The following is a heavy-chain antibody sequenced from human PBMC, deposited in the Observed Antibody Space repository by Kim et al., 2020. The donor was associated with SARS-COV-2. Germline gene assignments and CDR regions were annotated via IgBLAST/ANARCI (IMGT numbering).Heavy chain of an antibody. CDR3: ARGKSVLALNWFDP. Sequence: ASVKVSCKASGYTFTGYYMHWVRQAPGQGLEWMGWINPNSGGTNYAQKFQGWVTMTRDTSISTAYMELSRLRSDDTAVYYCARGKSVLALNWFDPWGQGTLVTVSS. D-gene: IGHD6-6*01. CDR2: INPNSGGT. CDR1: GYTFTGYY. J-gene: IGHJ5*02. V-gene: IGHV1-2*04.